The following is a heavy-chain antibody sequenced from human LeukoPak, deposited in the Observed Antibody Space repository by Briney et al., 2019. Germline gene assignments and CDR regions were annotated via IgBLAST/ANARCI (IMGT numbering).Heavy chain of an antibody. CDR3: ARGLQWELLGAFDI. V-gene: IGHV4-59*01. Sequence: PSETLSLTCTVSGGSINNYYWSWIRQPPGKGLEWIGYIYYSGRTNYNPSLKSRVTISVDTSKNQFSLKLRSVTAADTAVYYCARGLQWELLGAFDIWGQGTMVTVSS. CDR1: GGSINNYY. D-gene: IGHD1-26*01. CDR2: IYYSGRT. J-gene: IGHJ3*02.